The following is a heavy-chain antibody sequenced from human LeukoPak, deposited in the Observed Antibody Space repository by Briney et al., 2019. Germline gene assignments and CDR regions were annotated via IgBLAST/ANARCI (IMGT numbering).Heavy chain of an antibody. V-gene: IGHV1-2*02. Sequence: ASVKVSCKASGYTFTGYYMHWVRQSPGQGLEWMGCINPNSSGTNHAQKFQGRVTMTRDTSISTAYMELSRLRSDDTAVYYCARGHGENYDFWSGYSGGSFFDYWGQGTLVTVSS. CDR2: INPNSSGT. J-gene: IGHJ4*02. D-gene: IGHD3-3*01. CDR3: ARGHGENYDFWSGYSGGSFFDY. CDR1: GYTFTGYY.